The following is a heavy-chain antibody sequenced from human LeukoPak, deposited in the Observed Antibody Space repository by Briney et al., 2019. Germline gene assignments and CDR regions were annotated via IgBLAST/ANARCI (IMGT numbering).Heavy chain of an antibody. CDR3: ARGAGPKAFDV. Sequence: EASVKVSCKASGYTFTGNHLHWVRQAPGQGLEWMGWINPNNGGTSFAQNFQGRVTLTRDTSISTAYMERSTLRSDDTAVYYCARGAGPKAFDVWGQGTMVTVST. CDR1: GYTFTGNH. V-gene: IGHV1-2*02. J-gene: IGHJ3*01. CDR2: INPNNGGT.